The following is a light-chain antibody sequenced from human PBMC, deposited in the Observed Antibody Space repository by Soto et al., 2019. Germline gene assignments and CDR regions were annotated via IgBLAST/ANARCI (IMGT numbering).Light chain of an antibody. J-gene: IGKJ4*01. Sequence: EIEMTQSPATLSVSPGERVTLSCRASQSVSSNVAWYQQKPGQAPRLLIYGASTRATGIPDRFSGSGSGTEYTLTISSLQSEDFAVYYCQQYENWPPVTFGGGTKVEIK. CDR3: QQYENWPPVT. CDR1: QSVSSN. V-gene: IGKV3-15*01. CDR2: GAS.